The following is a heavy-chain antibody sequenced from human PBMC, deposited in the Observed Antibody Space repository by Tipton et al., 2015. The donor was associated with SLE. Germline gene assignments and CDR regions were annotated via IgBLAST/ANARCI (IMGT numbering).Heavy chain of an antibody. J-gene: IGHJ3*01. D-gene: IGHD3-22*01. CDR2: ISGSGLST. CDR1: GFTFSSYA. V-gene: IGHV3-23*01. Sequence: GSLRLSCAASGFTFSSYAMSWVRQAPGKGLEWVSVISGSGLSTYYADSVKGRFTISRDNSKNSLFLQMNSLRAEDTAIYYCAKDLDTGGYYYSPSDAFDFWGQGTMVTVSS. CDR3: AKDLDTGGYYYSPSDAFDF.